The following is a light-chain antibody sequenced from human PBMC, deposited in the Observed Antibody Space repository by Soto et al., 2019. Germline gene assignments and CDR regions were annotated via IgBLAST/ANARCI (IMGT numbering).Light chain of an antibody. V-gene: IGKV3-15*01. CDR1: QSVSSK. CDR3: HQYYDWPRT. Sequence: EIVMTQSPATLSVSPGERATLSCTASQSVSSKIAWYQQKPDQAPRPLIYGASTRATGIPARFGGSGSGTEFTLTISRLQSEDFAVYYCHQYYDWPRTFGQGTKVEIK. CDR2: GAS. J-gene: IGKJ1*01.